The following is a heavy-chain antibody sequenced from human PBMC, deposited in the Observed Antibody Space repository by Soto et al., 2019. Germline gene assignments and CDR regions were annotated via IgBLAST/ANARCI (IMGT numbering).Heavy chain of an antibody. V-gene: IGHV3-66*01. CDR3: ARGEGSGSNALGH. J-gene: IGHJ4*02. CDR2: LYSGGSM. Sequence: GGSLRLSCAASGITVSERFMSWVRQAPGKGLEWVSILYSGGSMYYADSVNGRFTISRDNAKNTVYLQMNSLRPEDTAVYFCARGEGSGSNALGHWGQGTLVTVSS. D-gene: IGHD3-16*01. CDR1: GITVSERF.